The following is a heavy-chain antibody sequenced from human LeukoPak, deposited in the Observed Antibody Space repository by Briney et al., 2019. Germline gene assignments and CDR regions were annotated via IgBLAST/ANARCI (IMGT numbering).Heavy chain of an antibody. D-gene: IGHD4-17*01. CDR3: ARVGRVTTPRYSDY. CDR2: IEEYGSQK. Sequence: GGSLRLSCAASGFTFSSYAMSWVRQAPGKGLEWVANIEEYGSQKYYVDSVKGRFTISRDNAKNSVYLQMNSLRAEDTAVYYCARVGRVTTPRYSDYWGQGTLVTVSS. V-gene: IGHV3-7*01. J-gene: IGHJ4*02. CDR1: GFTFSSYA.